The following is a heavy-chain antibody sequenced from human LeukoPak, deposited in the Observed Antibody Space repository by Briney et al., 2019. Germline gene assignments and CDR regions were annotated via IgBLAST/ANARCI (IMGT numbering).Heavy chain of an antibody. D-gene: IGHD6-19*01. V-gene: IGHV4-59*01. CDR2: IYYTGST. J-gene: IGHJ4*02. CDR1: SGTISTYY. Sequence: PSETLSLTCTVSSGTISTYYWSWFRQPPGKGLEWIGYIYYTGSTNYNPSLKSRVTISLETSKNQFSLKLSSVTAADTAVYYCARYYSSGWTYYFDYWGQGTLVTVSS. CDR3: ARYYSSGWTYYFDY.